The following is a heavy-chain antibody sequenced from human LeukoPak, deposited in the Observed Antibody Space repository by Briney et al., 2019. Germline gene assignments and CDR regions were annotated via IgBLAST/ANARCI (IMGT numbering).Heavy chain of an antibody. J-gene: IGHJ1*01. Sequence: GGSLRLSCAVTGFTFSNAWMNWVRQAPGKGLECVGRIKSISDGETTDYAAPVKGRFTISRDDSKSILYLQMHSLRTEDTAVYYCTTLWLGPEHWGQGTLVTVSS. V-gene: IGHV3-15*01. CDR2: IKSISDGETT. CDR1: GFTFSNAW. D-gene: IGHD3-10*01. CDR3: TTLWLGPEH.